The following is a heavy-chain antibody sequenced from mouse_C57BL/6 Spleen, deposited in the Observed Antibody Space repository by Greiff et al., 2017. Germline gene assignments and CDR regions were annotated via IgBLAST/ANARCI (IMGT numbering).Heavy chain of an antibody. CDR2: IDPETGGT. J-gene: IGHJ3*01. Sequence: QVHVQQPGAELVRPGASVTLSCKASGYTFTGYEMHWVKQTPVHGLEWIGAIDPETGGTAYNQKFKGKAKLTADKSSSTAYMELRSLTSEDSAVYYCTSPGYYGRGFAYWGQGTLVTVSA. CDR3: TSPGYYGRGFAY. D-gene: IGHD1-1*01. V-gene: IGHV1-15*01. CDR1: GYTFTGYE.